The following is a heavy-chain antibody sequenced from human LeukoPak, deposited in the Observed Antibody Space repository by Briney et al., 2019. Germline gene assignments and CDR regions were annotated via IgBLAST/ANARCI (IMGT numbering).Heavy chain of an antibody. J-gene: IGHJ4*02. Sequence: ASVTVSFKASGYTFTGYYMHWVRQAPGQGLEWMGWINPYSGGTNYAQKFQGRVTMTRDTSISTAYMELSRLRSDDTAVFYCARGGDIAARPFDYWGQGTLVTVSS. V-gene: IGHV1-2*02. CDR2: INPYSGGT. D-gene: IGHD6-6*01. CDR3: ARGGDIAARPFDY. CDR1: GYTFTGYY.